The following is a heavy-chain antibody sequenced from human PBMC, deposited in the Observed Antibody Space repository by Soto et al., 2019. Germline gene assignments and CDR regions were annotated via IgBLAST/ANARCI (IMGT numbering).Heavy chain of an antibody. CDR1: GGSISSGDYY. CDR3: ARGYCSSTSCYTVSAAAGRAFDI. CDR2: IYYSGST. D-gene: IGHD2-2*02. Sequence: PSETLSLTCTVSGGSISSGDYYWSSIRQPPGKGLEWIGYIYYSGSTYYNPSLKSRVTISVDTSKNQFSLKLSSVTAADTAVYYCARGYCSSTSCYTVSAAAGRAFDIWGQGTMVTVSS. V-gene: IGHV4-30-4*01. J-gene: IGHJ3*02.